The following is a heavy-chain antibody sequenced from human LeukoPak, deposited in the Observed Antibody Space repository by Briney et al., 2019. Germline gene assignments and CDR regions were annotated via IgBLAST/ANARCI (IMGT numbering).Heavy chain of an antibody. V-gene: IGHV3-53*01. CDR3: ARGIAAAHDAFDI. D-gene: IGHD6-13*01. CDR2: IYSGGST. J-gene: IGHJ3*02. CDR1: GFTVSSNY. Sequence: GGSLRLSCAASGFTVSSNYMSWVRQAPGKGLEWVSVIYSGGSTYYADSVKGRFTISRGNSKNTLYLQMNSLRAEDTAVYYCARGIAAAHDAFDIWGQGTMVTVSS.